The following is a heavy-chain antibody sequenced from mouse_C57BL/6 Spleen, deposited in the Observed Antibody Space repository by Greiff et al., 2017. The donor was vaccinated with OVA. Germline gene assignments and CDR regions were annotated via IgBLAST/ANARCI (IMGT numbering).Heavy chain of an antibody. J-gene: IGHJ3*01. CDR3: AREGVWYDDGFAY. V-gene: IGHV1-59*01. CDR2: IDPSDSYT. D-gene: IGHD2-10*02. Sequence: QVQLPQPGAELVRPGTSVKLSCKASGYTFTSYWMHWVKQRPGQGLEWIGVIDPSDSYTNYNQKFKGKATLTVDTSSSTAYMQLSSLTSEDCAVYYWAREGVWYDDGFAYGGQGTLVTVSA. CDR1: GYTFTSYW.